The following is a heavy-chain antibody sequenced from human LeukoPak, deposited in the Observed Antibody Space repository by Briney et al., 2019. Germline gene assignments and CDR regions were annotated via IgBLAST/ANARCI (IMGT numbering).Heavy chain of an antibody. Sequence: SETLSLTCTVSGGSISSGGYYWSWIRQHPGKGLEWIGYIYYSGSTYYNPSLKSRVTISVDTSKNQFSLQLNSVTPEDTAVYYCARDYRSTSCSGMDVWGQGTTVTVSS. D-gene: IGHD2-2*01. CDR3: ARDYRSTSCSGMDV. CDR1: GGSISSGGYY. CDR2: IYYSGST. V-gene: IGHV4-31*03. J-gene: IGHJ6*02.